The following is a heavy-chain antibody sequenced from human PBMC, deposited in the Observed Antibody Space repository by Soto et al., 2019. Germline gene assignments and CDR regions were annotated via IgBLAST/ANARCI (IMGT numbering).Heavy chain of an antibody. CDR1: GYSFTSYW. D-gene: IGHD2-21*01. V-gene: IGHV5-51*01. J-gene: IGHJ6*02. CDR3: ARLSVTGVGEYYGMDV. CDR2: IYPGDSDT. Sequence: GESLKISCKGSGYSFTSYWIGWVRQMPGKGLEWMGIIYPGDSDTRYSPSFQGQVTISADKSISTAYLQWSSLKASDTAMYYCARLSVTGVGEYYGMDVWGQGTTVTVSS.